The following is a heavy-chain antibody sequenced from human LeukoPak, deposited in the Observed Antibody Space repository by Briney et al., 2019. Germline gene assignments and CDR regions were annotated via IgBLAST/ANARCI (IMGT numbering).Heavy chain of an antibody. D-gene: IGHD5-24*01. CDR3: ARKGRWLQFGY. V-gene: IGHV4-34*01. J-gene: IGHJ4*02. Sequence: SETLSLTCAVYGGSFSGYYWSWIRQPPGKGLERIGEINHSGSTNYNPSLKSRVTISVDTSKNQFSLKLSSVTAADTAVYYCARKGRWLQFGYWGQGTLVTVSS. CDR1: GGSFSGYY. CDR2: INHSGST.